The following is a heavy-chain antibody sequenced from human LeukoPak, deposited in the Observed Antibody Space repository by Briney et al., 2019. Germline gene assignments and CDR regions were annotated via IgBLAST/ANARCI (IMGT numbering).Heavy chain of an antibody. J-gene: IGHJ4*02. Sequence: GGSLRLFCAASGFSITDYYMDWVRQAPGKGLEWVGRTRNTAYSYTTEFAASVRGIFTISTDDSKNSMYLQMHSHNSEDTRLSYCAGASGEMGLDYGGQGALVAVSS. V-gene: IGHV3-72*01. D-gene: IGHD3-10*01. CDR1: GFSITDYY. CDR3: AGASGEMGLDY. CDR2: TRNTAYSYTT.